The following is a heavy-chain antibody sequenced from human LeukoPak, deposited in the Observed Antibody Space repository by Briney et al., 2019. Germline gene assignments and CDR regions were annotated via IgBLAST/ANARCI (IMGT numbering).Heavy chain of an antibody. V-gene: IGHV3-74*01. Sequence: PGGSLRLSCAASGFDFSSNWMHWVRHAPGQGLVWVSRIKGDGISTNYADSVKGRFIISRDNSKNTLYLQMNSLRAEDTAVYYCARAYCGGDCYSTDFDYWGQGTLVTVSS. J-gene: IGHJ4*02. D-gene: IGHD2-21*02. CDR3: ARAYCGGDCYSTDFDY. CDR2: IKGDGIST. CDR1: GFDFSSNW.